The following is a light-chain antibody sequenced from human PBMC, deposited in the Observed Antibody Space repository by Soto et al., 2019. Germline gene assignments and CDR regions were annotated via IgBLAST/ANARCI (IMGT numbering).Light chain of an antibody. CDR3: QQYNNWRTWT. J-gene: IGKJ1*01. CDR2: GAS. Sequence: EIVRTQSPATLSVSPGERATLSCRASQSVSRNLAWYQQKPGQAPRLFIYGASTRANGIPARFSGSGSGTEFTLTISSLQSEDFAVYYCQQYNNWRTWTFGQGTKVDIK. V-gene: IGKV3-15*01. CDR1: QSVSRN.